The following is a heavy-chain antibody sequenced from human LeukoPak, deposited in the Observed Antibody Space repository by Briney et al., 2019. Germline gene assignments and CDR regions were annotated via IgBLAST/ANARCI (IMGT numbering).Heavy chain of an antibody. J-gene: IGHJ4*02. CDR2: TNSGGELT. D-gene: IGHD3-22*01. Sequence: GGSLRLSCAASGFTFSIYAMSWVRQGTGKGLEWVSSTNSGGELTFYADSVKGRFTISRDNSKNTLYLQMNSLRAEDTAVYYCAKDRPDYYHDNGHYYRRGGDCWGQGTLVTAFS. V-gene: IGHV3-23*01. CDR3: AKDRPDYYHDNGHYYRRGGDC. CDR1: GFTFSIYA.